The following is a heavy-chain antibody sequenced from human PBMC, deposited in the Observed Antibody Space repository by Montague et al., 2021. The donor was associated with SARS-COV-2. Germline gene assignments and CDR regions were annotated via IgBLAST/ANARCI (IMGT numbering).Heavy chain of an antibody. D-gene: IGHD1-1*01. Sequence: SETLSLTCAVSGGSISSYYWSWIRQSPGKGLEWIGYVHYTGSTKYNPSLKTRVTLSLDTPKNHFSLKLKSVTAADTAVYYCARAQNTCFIANCVNYFEVWGQGALVTVSS. CDR3: ARAQNTCFIANCVNYFEV. V-gene: IGHV4-59*01. CDR2: VHYTGST. CDR1: GGSISSYY. J-gene: IGHJ4*02.